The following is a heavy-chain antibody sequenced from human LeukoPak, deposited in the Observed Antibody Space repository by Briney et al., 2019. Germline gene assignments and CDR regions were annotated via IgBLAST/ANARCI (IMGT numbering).Heavy chain of an antibody. D-gene: IGHD3-22*01. Sequence: ASETLSLTCAVSGDSISSDYWSWIRQPPGKGLEWIGYIYYTGSTNYNPSLKSRVTISVDTSKNQFSLKLSSVTAADTAVYYCARVRASGYYLLDYWGQGTLVTVSS. CDR1: GDSISSDY. CDR3: ARVRASGYYLLDY. CDR2: IYYTGST. J-gene: IGHJ4*02. V-gene: IGHV4-59*01.